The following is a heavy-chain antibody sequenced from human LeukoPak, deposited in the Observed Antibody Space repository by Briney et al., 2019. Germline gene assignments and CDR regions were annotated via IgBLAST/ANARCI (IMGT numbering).Heavy chain of an antibody. D-gene: IGHD4-17*01. Sequence: SETLSLTCTVSRASLSDCYWSRIRQPPGKGLERIGYIYYTGSTNYNPSLKSRVTISVDTSKNQFSLKLSSVTAADTAVYYCARDPTTVTKGFDIWGQGTLVTVSS. CDR2: IYYTGST. CDR3: ARDPTTVTKGFDI. CDR1: RASLSDCY. V-gene: IGHV4-59*13. J-gene: IGHJ3*02.